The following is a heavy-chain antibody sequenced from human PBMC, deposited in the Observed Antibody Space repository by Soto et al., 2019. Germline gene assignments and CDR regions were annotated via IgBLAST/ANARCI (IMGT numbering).Heavy chain of an antibody. CDR3: ARDGAYCGGDCYSQPQTCGMDV. CDR2: INPSGGST. Sequence: GASVKVSCKASGYTFTSYYMHWVRQAPGQGLEWMGIINPSGGSTSYAQKFQGRVTMTRDTSTSTVYMELSSLRSEDTAVYYCARDGAYCGGDCYSQPQTCGMDVWGQGTTVTVS. V-gene: IGHV1-46*01. J-gene: IGHJ6*02. D-gene: IGHD2-21*02. CDR1: GYTFTSYY.